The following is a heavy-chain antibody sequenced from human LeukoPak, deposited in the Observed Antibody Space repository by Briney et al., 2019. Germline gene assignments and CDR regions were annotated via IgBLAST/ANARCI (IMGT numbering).Heavy chain of an antibody. CDR1: GGSFSGYY. CDR2: INHSGST. J-gene: IGHJ4*02. Sequence: SETLSLTCAVYGGSFSGYYWSWIRQPPGKGREWIGEINHSGSTNYNPSLKRRVNISVDTSKNQFSLKLSSVTAAHTAVYYCASVNYYDSSGYVDYWGQGTLVTVSS. D-gene: IGHD3-22*01. CDR3: ASVNYYDSSGYVDY. V-gene: IGHV4-34*01.